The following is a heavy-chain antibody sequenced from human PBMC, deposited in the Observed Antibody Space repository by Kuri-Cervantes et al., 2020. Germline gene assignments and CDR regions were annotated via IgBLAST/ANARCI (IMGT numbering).Heavy chain of an antibody. Sequence: SETLSLTCTVSGYSISSGYYWGWIRQPPGKGLEWIGSIYHSGSTFYNPSLKSRVTISVDTSKNQFSLKLTSVTAADTAVYYCASNSFDSSAYYYFDYWGQGTLVTVSS. CDR2: IYHSGST. V-gene: IGHV4-38-2*02. J-gene: IGHJ4*02. D-gene: IGHD3-22*01. CDR3: ASNSFDSSAYYYFDY. CDR1: GYSISSGYY.